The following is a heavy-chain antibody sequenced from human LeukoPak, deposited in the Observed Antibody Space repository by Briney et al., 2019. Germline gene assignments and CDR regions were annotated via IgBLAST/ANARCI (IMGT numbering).Heavy chain of an antibody. J-gene: IGHJ4*02. CDR1: GFTFSYFT. D-gene: IGHD3-22*01. V-gene: IGHV3-21*01. Sequence: GGSLRLSCTASGFTFSYFTMHWVRQAPGKGLEWVSSISNGGDYKRYAGSVRGRLTISRDNARNSMFLQMNSLRVEDTAVYYCAKTKSDYYDSSGYYYVAYWGQGTLVTVSS. CDR2: ISNGGDYK. CDR3: AKTKSDYYDSSGYYYVAY.